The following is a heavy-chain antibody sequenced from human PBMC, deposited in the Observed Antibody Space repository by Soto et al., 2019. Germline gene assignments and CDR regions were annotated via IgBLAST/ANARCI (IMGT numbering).Heavy chain of an antibody. V-gene: IGHV3-30*03. Sequence: QVQLVESGGGVVQPGRSLRLSCAASGFTFRSYGMHWVRQAPGKGLEWVAVISYDGSNKYYADSVKGRFTISRDNSKNTLYLQMNSLRAEDTAVYYCVLGQVGVGGYGDIDYWGQGTLVTVSS. CDR1: GFTFRSYG. D-gene: IGHD3-22*01. CDR2: ISYDGSNK. J-gene: IGHJ4*02. CDR3: VLGQVGVGGYGDIDY.